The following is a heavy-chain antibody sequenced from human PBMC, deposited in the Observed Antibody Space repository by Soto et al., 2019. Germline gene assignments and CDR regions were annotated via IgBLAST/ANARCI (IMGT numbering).Heavy chain of an antibody. J-gene: IGHJ4*02. CDR3: AKDPMYCSGGSCYGIRKDY. Sequence: GGSLRLSCAASGFTFSSYAMSWVRQAPGKGLEWVSAISGSGGSTYYADSVKGRFTISRDNSKNTLYLQMNSLRAEDTAVYYCAKDPMYCSGGSCYGIRKDYWGQGTLVTVSS. V-gene: IGHV3-23*01. D-gene: IGHD2-15*01. CDR2: ISGSGGST. CDR1: GFTFSSYA.